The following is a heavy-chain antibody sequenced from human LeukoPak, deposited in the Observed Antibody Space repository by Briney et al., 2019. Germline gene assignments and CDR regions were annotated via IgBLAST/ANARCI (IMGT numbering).Heavy chain of an antibody. J-gene: IGHJ4*02. Sequence: GGSLRLSCAASGFTVSSNYMCWVRQAPGKGLEWVSVIYSGGSTYYADSVKGRFTISRDNSKNTLYLQMNSLRAEDTAVYYCASWAYRGNFDYWGQGTLVTVSS. CDR2: IYSGGST. CDR1: GFTVSSNY. V-gene: IGHV3-66*01. D-gene: IGHD1-26*01. CDR3: ASWAYRGNFDY.